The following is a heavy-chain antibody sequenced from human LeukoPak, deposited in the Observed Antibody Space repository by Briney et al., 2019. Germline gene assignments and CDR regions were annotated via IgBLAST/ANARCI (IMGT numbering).Heavy chain of an antibody. D-gene: IGHD5-12*01. CDR1: GFTFSSYG. J-gene: IGHJ5*02. V-gene: IGHV3-30*18. CDR3: AKGYLVATTLNWFDP. CDR2: ISYGGSNK. Sequence: GRSLRLSCAASGFTFSSYGMHWVRQAPGKGLEWVAVISYGGSNKYYADSVKGRFTISRDNSKNTLYLQMNSLRAEDTAVYYCAKGYLVATTLNWFDPWGQGTLVTVSS.